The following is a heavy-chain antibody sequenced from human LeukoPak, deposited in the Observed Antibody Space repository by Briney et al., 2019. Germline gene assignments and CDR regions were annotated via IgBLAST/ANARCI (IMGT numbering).Heavy chain of an antibody. J-gene: IGHJ6*04. D-gene: IGHD3-10*02. CDR1: GFTFNSYG. CDR3: AELGITMIGGV. Sequence: GGSLRLSCAASGFTFNSYGIHWVRQAPGKGLEWVAFIQFDGSNNYYADSVKGRFTTSRDNAKNSLYLQTNSLRAEDTAVYYCAELGITMIGGVWGKGTTVTISS. CDR2: IQFDGSNN. V-gene: IGHV3-30*02.